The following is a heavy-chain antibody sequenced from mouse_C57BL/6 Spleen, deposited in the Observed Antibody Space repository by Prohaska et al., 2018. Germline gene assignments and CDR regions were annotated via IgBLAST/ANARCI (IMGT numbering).Heavy chain of an antibody. J-gene: IGHJ1*03. CDR3: MRYGSYGYFDV. CDR2: INSDGSAI. V-gene: IGHV11-2*01. D-gene: IGHD1-1*02. CDR1: GFTFSGFW. Sequence: EVQLLETGGGLVQPGGSRGLSCEGSGFTFSGFWMSWVRQTPGKTLELIGDINSDGSAINYAPSIKDRFTIFRDNDKSTLYLQMSNVRSEDTATYFCMRYGSYGYFDVWGTGTTVTVSS.